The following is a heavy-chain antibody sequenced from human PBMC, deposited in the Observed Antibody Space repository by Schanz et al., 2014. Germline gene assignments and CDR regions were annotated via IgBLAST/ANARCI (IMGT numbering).Heavy chain of an antibody. Sequence: EVQLVESGGGLVQPGRSLRLSCAASGFPFNEYGMLWVRQAPGKGLEWVSSISWNSGSIDYADSVKGRFVISRDNARSSLYLQMSSLRDGDTAVYYCASVIMVAGNHRDGRDVWGQGTTVIVSS. CDR3: ASVIMVAGNHRDGRDV. V-gene: IGHV3-9*01. D-gene: IGHD6-19*01. CDR1: GFPFNEYG. J-gene: IGHJ6*02. CDR2: ISWNSGSI.